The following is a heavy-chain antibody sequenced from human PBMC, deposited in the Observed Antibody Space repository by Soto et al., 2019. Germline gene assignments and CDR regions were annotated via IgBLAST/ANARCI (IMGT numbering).Heavy chain of an antibody. CDR2: VYYSGST. CDR3: GRLEGLATISYYFDY. V-gene: IGHV4-39*01. D-gene: IGHD3-9*01. CDR1: GGSVSRSSYY. J-gene: IGHJ4*02. Sequence: QRQLQESGSGLVKPSETLSLTCTVSGGSVSRSSYYWGWVRQPPGKGLEWIGSVYYSGSTYYNPSPESRATISVDKSKTQSPRKLKSSSAAHTALYYSGRLEGLATISYYFDYWGQGALVTVSP.